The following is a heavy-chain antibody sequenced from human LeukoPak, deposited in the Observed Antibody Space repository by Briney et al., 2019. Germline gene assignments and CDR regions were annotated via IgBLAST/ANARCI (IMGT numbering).Heavy chain of an antibody. CDR3: ARGRVSSSSWSSTYYYYFYMDV. CDR1: GDFISMHY. J-gene: IGHJ6*03. Sequence: PSETLSLTCSVSGDFISMHYWSWIRQPPGKGLEWIGYIDHTGSTNYNPSLNSRVTISRDTSKNHFSLELSSVTAADTAVYFCARGRVSSSSWSSTYYYYFYMDVWGKGTTVTVSS. D-gene: IGHD6-13*01. CDR2: IDHTGST. V-gene: IGHV4-59*11.